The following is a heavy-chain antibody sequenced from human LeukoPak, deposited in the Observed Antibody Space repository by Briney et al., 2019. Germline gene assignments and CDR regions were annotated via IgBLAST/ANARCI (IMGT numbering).Heavy chain of an antibody. CDR2: IKSKTDGGKP. J-gene: IGHJ4*02. Sequence: GGPLRLPCAAAGFTFSNAWMSWVRQSPGKALEGGGRIKSKTDGGKPDYAAPVKGRFTISRDDSQNTLYLQMNSLKAEDTAVYYCSRGPVAAYFDYWGQGTLITVSS. D-gene: IGHD6-19*01. CDR3: SRGPVAAYFDY. CDR1: GFTFSNAW. V-gene: IGHV3-15*01.